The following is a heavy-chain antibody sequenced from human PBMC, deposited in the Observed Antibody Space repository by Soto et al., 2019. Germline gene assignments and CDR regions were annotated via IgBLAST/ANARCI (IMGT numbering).Heavy chain of an antibody. Sequence: QVQLVQSGAELKKPGSSVKVSCEASGGTFNSHTIIAWVRQAPGQGAEWMGSIIPTLDIVDYAQKFQDRVTITADRPTNTALMELRSLVSEDTAVYYCARDERGYNYVSDYGLYGWGKGTMVTVSP. CDR3: ARDERGYNYVSDYGLYG. V-gene: IGHV1-69*08. J-gene: IGHJ6*04. CDR2: IIPTLDIV. CDR1: GGTFNSHT. D-gene: IGHD5-18*01.